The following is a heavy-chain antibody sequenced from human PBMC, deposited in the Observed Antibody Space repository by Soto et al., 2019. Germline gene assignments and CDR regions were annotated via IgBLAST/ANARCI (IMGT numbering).Heavy chain of an antibody. V-gene: IGHV3-23*01. CDR3: AKAKNDYNWDNRPPFDY. J-gene: IGHJ4*02. D-gene: IGHD1-20*01. CDR1: GFLFSSYA. CDR2: ISSHGDTT. Sequence: QPGGSLRLSCEASGFLFSSYAMNWVRQAPGKGLEWVSSISSHGDTTYYAESVRGRFTISTDQSRNTVYLQMDSLRADDTATYYCAKAKNDYNWDNRPPFDYWGQGTLVTVSS.